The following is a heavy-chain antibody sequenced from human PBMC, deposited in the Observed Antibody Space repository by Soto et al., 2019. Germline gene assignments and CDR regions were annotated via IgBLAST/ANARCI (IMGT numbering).Heavy chain of an antibody. Sequence: GGSLRLSCAASEFTVSGNYMTWVRQAPGKGLEWVSVIYSSGNTYYADSVKGRFTISRDNSKNTVYLQVNSLRAEDTAVYYCAGGPSRGYSYGFGVYWGQGTLVTV. CDR2: IYSSGNT. CDR3: AGGPSRGYSYGFGVY. CDR1: EFTVSGNY. J-gene: IGHJ4*02. D-gene: IGHD5-18*01. V-gene: IGHV3-53*01.